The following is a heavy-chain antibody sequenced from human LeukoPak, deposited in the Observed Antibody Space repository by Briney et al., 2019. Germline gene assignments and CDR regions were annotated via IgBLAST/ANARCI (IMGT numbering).Heavy chain of an antibody. D-gene: IGHD3-16*01. J-gene: IGHJ4*02. CDR2: IIPSGGST. CDR1: GYTFNNYY. Sequence: ASVKVSCKASGYTFNNYYIHWVRQAPGQGLEWMGIIIPSGGSTNYTEKFQGRVSMTRDTSTTTVYMELESLKSGDTAVYYCVKERSGGDYDYWGQGTLVTVSS. V-gene: IGHV1-46*02. CDR3: VKERSGGDYDY.